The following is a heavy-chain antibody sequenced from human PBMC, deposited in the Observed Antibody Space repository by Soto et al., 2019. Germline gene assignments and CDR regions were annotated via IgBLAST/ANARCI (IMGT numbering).Heavy chain of an antibody. D-gene: IGHD6-6*01. CDR1: GDSVSSDSAA. J-gene: IGHJ6*02. V-gene: IGHV6-1*01. CDR3: ARDPHPEYSSSNYYGMDV. CDR2: TYYRSKWYN. Sequence: SQTLSLTCAISGDSVSSDSAAWNWIRQSPSRGLEWLGRTYYRSKWYNDYAVSVKSRITVNPDTSKNQFSLQLNSVTPEDTAVYYCARDPHPEYSSSNYYGMDVWGQGTTVTV.